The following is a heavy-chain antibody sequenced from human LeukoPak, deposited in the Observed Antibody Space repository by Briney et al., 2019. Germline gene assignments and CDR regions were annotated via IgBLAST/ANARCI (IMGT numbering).Heavy chain of an antibody. CDR1: GYTFTSYD. J-gene: IGHJ6*03. D-gene: IGHD1-14*01. V-gene: IGHV1-8*01. Sequence: ASVKVSCKASGYTFTSYDINWVRQASGQGLEWMGWMNPKSGNTGYEQKFQGRVTMTRDTSTSTVYMELSSLRSEDTAVYYCARSSGRSPNREYMDVWGKGTTVTVSS. CDR3: ARSSGRSPNREYMDV. CDR2: MNPKSGNT.